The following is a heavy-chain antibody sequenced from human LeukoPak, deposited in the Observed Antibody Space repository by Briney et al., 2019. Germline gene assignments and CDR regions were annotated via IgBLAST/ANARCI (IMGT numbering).Heavy chain of an antibody. J-gene: IGHJ4*02. D-gene: IGHD5-18*01. CDR3: GRDRSYGSFDY. V-gene: IGHV3-20*04. CDR1: GFTFNNYG. Sequence: PGGSLRLSCAASGFTFNNYGMNWVRQVPGKGLEWVSGTGGSTGYADSVKGRFTISRENAKNSLYLQMNNLRAEDTALYYCGRDRSYGSFDYWGQGTLVTVSS. CDR2: TGGST.